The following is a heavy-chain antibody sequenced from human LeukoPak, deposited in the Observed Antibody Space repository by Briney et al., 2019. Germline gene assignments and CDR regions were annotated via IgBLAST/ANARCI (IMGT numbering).Heavy chain of an antibody. Sequence: GGSLRLSCAAPGFTFSSYSMNWVRQAPGKGLEWVSSISSSSSYIYYADSVKGRFTISRDNAKNSLYLQMNSLRAEDTAVYYCARDKEEGLRYFDWSHPWPHYYYYGMDVWRQGTTVIVS. CDR3: ARDKEEGLRYFDWSHPWPHYYYYGMDV. CDR1: GFTFSSYS. D-gene: IGHD3-9*01. V-gene: IGHV3-21*01. CDR2: ISSSSSYI. J-gene: IGHJ6*02.